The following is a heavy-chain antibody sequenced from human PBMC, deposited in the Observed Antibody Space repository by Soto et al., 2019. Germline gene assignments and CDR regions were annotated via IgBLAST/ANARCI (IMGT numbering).Heavy chain of an antibody. CDR1: GFTFSSYA. CDR3: AREGPYYDSAPIGY. V-gene: IGHV3-30-3*01. J-gene: IGHJ4*02. D-gene: IGHD3-22*01. Sequence: HPGESRRLACAASGFTFSSYAMRWVRQAPGKGLEWVAVISYDGSNKYYADSVKGRFTISRDNSKNTLYLQMNSLRAEDTAVYYCAREGPYYDSAPIGYWGQGTLVTVSS. CDR2: ISYDGSNK.